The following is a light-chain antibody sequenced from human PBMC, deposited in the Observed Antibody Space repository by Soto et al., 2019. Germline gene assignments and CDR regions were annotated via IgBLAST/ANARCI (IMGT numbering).Light chain of an antibody. CDR1: QSVSSY. CDR2: YAS. CDR3: QQYGSSLIT. J-gene: IGKJ5*01. V-gene: IGKV3-11*01. Sequence: EIVLTQSPVTLSLSPGERATLSCRASQSVSSYLAWYQQEPGQAPTLLIYYASKRATGIPARFSGSGSGTDFTLTISSLEPEDFAVYYCQQYGSSLITCGQGTRREIK.